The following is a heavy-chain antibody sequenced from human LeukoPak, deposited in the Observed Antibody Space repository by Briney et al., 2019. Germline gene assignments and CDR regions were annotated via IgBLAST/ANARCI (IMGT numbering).Heavy chain of an antibody. CDR2: ISSSAGTT. CDR1: VFTFSSYE. D-gene: IGHD5-18*01. V-gene: IGHV3-48*03. J-gene: IGHJ4*02. CDR3: ARQQQQLWYD. Sequence: GGSLRLSCAASVFTFSSYEMNWVRQAPGKGLEWVSYISSSAGTTYYADSVKGRFTISRDNAKNSLYLQMNSLRAEDTAVYFCARQQQQLWYDWGQGTLVTVSS.